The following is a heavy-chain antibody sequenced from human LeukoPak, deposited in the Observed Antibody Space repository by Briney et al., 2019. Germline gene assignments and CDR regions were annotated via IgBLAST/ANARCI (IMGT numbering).Heavy chain of an antibody. Sequence: SGTLSLTCTVSGGSISSYYWSWIRQPAGKGLEWIGRIYSSGSTNYNPSLKSRVTVSVDTSKNQVSLKLGSVTAADTAVYYCARDGPQGYSSGWHFLDYWGQGSLVTVSS. CDR1: GGSISSYY. J-gene: IGHJ4*02. CDR3: ARDGPQGYSSGWHFLDY. D-gene: IGHD6-19*01. V-gene: IGHV4-4*07. CDR2: IYSSGST.